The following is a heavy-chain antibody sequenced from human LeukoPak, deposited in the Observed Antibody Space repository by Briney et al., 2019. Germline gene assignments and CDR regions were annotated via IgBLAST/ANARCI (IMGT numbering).Heavy chain of an antibody. V-gene: IGHV3-30*02. CDR2: IQYDGSNK. Sequence: GGSLRLSCAAFGFPLSSYGMHWVRQAPGKGLEWVAFIQYDGSNKYYADSVKGRFTISRDNSKNTLYLQMNSLRAEDTAVYYCARGGKRAVAGTRSPQYFQHWGQGTLVTVSS. D-gene: IGHD6-19*01. J-gene: IGHJ1*01. CDR1: GFPLSSYG. CDR3: ARGGKRAVAGTRSPQYFQH.